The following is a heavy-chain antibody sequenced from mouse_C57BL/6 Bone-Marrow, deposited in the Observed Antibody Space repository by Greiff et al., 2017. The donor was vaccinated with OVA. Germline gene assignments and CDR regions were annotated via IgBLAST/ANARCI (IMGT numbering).Heavy chain of an antibody. J-gene: IGHJ4*01. Sequence: EVQLQQSGPELVKPGASVKISCKASGYTFTDYYMNWVKQSHGKSLEWIGDINPNNGGTSYNQKFKGKATLTVDKSSSTAYMELRSLTSEDSAVYYSARSMDYWGQGTSVTVSS. CDR2: INPNNGGT. CDR1: GYTFTDYY. CDR3: ARSMDY. V-gene: IGHV1-26*01.